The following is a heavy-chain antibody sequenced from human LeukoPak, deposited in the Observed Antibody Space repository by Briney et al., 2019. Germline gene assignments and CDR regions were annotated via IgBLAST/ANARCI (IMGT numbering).Heavy chain of an antibody. CDR2: INQNGGDI. J-gene: IGHJ5*02. CDR3: VRAHHPGGWFDP. D-gene: IGHD3-10*01. V-gene: IGHV3-7*04. CDR1: GFTFSSSW. Sequence: GGSLRLSCAASGFTFSSSWMNWVRQAPGKGLEWVAYINQNGGDIHYVDSVKGRFTISRDNAKNSLYLQMNSLTAEDTAVHYCVRAHHPGGWFDPWGQGTLVTVSS.